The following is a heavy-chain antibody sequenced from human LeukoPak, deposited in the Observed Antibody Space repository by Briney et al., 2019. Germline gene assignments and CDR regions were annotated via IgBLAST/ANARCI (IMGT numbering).Heavy chain of an antibody. CDR1: GGSFSGYY. CDR3: ARGQDSSSSHFDY. J-gene: IGHJ4*02. CDR2: INHSGST. V-gene: IGHV4-34*01. Sequence: SETLSRTCAVYGGSFSGYYWSWIRQPPGKGLEWIGEINHSGSTNYNPSLKSRVTISVDTSKNQFSLKLSSVTAADTAVYYCARGQDSSSSHFDYWGQGTLVTVSS. D-gene: IGHD6-13*01.